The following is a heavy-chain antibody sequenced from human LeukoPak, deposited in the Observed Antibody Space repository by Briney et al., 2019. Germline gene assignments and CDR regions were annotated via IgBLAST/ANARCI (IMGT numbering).Heavy chain of an antibody. CDR2: INHSGST. V-gene: IGHV4-34*01. CDR1: GGSFSGYY. Sequence: PSETLSLTCAVYGGSFSGYYWSWIRQPPGKGLEWIGEINHSGSTNYNPSLKSRVTISVDTSKNQFSLKLSSVTAADPAVYYCARADDYGDYVYPFAYWGQGTLVTVSS. D-gene: IGHD4-17*01. CDR3: ARADDYGDYVYPFAY. J-gene: IGHJ4*02.